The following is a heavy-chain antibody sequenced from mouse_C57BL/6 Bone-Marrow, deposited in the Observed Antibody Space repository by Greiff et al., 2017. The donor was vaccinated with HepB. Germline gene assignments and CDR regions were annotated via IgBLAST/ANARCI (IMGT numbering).Heavy chain of an antibody. CDR3: ARTITTYYYAMDY. CDR2: ISSGSSTI. CDR1: GFTFSDYG. Sequence: EVKSVESGGGLVKPGGSLKLSCAASGFTFSDYGMHWVRQAPEKGLEWVAYISSGSSTIYYADTVKGRFTISRDNAKNTLFLQMTSLRSEDTAMYYCARTITTYYYAMDYWGQGTSVTVSS. D-gene: IGHD2-4*01. J-gene: IGHJ4*01. V-gene: IGHV5-17*01.